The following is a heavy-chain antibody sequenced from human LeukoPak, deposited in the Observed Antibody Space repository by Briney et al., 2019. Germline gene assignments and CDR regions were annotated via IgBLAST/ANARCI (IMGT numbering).Heavy chain of an antibody. CDR2: IYHSGST. Sequence: SETLSLTCAVSGGSISSSNWWSWVRQPPGKGLEWIGEIYHSGSTNYNPSLKSRVTISVDKSKNQFSLKLSSVTAADTAVYYCARVGGYGDYGFDYWGQGTLVTVSS. D-gene: IGHD4-17*01. CDR3: ARVGGYGDYGFDY. V-gene: IGHV4-4*02. CDR1: GGSISSSNW. J-gene: IGHJ4*02.